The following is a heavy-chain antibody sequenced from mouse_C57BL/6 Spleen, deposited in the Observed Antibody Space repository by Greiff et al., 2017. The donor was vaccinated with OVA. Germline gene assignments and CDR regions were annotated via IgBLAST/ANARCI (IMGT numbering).Heavy chain of an antibody. CDR1: GFSLTSYG. CDR3: ASFDGGFAY. Sequence: QVQLKESGPGLVAPSQSLSITCTVSGFSLTSYGVDWVRQSPGKGLEWLGVIWGVGSTNYNSALKSRLSISKDNSKSQVFLKMNRLQTDDTAMYYCASFDGGFAYWGQGTLVTVSA. J-gene: IGHJ3*01. V-gene: IGHV2-6*01. CDR2: IWGVGST.